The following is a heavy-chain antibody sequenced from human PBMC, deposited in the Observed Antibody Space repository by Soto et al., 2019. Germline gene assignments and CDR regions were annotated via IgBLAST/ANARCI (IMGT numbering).Heavy chain of an antibody. J-gene: IGHJ4*02. V-gene: IGHV4-39*01. CDR1: GGSISSTSYY. CDR3: AGPNWDFDF. D-gene: IGHD7-27*01. CDR2: IYYCGNT. Sequence: PSETLSLTCTVSGGSISSTSYYWGWIRQPPGKGLEWIGSIYYCGNTYYNPSLKSRVTISVDTSKNQFPLKLSSVTAADTAVYYCAGPNWDFDFWGPGILVTVSS.